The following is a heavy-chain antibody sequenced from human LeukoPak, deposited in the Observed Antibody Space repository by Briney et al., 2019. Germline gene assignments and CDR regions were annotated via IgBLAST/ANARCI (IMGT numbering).Heavy chain of an antibody. CDR2: IIPILGIA. V-gene: IGHV1-69*02. CDR1: GGTFSSYT. J-gene: IGHJ6*02. Sequence: SVKVSCKASGGTFSSYTISWVRQAPGQGLEWMGRIIPILGIANYAQKFQGRLTITADKSTNTAYMELSSLRSEDTAVYYCARVPSGSYYYYYGMDVWGQGTTVTVSS. D-gene: IGHD1-26*01. CDR3: ARVPSGSYYYYYGMDV.